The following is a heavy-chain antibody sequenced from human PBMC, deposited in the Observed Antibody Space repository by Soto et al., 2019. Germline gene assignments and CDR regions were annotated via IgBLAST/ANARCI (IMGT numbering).Heavy chain of an antibody. Sequence: QLQLQESGSGLVKPSQTLSLTCAVSGGSISSGGYSWSWIRQPPGKGLEWIGYIYHSGSTYYNPSPXRXXTISVDRSKNQFSLKLSSVTAADTAVYYCARGMTTVTTLDYWGQGTLVTVSS. J-gene: IGHJ4*02. CDR2: IYHSGST. CDR3: ARGMTTVTTLDY. V-gene: IGHV4-30-2*01. CDR1: GGSISSGGYS. D-gene: IGHD4-4*01.